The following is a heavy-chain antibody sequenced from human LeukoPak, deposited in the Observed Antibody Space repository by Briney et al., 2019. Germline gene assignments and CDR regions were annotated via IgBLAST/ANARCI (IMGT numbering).Heavy chain of an antibody. J-gene: IGHJ5*02. Sequence: SETLSLTCTVSGGSISTTNYYWGWIRQPPGKGLEWIGTIYYSGSTSYNPSLKSRVTMSVDTSKNQFSLKLSSVTAADTAVYYCARRGPYCSSTSCYLGWFDPWGQGTLVTVSS. V-gene: IGHV4-39*01. CDR3: ARRGPYCSSTSCYLGWFDP. CDR2: IYYSGST. CDR1: GGSISTTNYY. D-gene: IGHD2-2*01.